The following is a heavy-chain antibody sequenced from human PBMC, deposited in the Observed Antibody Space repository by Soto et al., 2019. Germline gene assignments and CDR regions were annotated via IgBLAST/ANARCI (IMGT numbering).Heavy chain of an antibody. V-gene: IGHV1-69*01. Sequence: QVQLVQSGAEVKKPGSSVKVSCKASGGTFSSYAISWVRQAPGQGLEWMGGIIPIFGTANYAQKFQGRVTITADESTSTAYMELSSLRSEDTAVYYCAGDGGFGELLSYGMDVWGQGTTVTVSS. D-gene: IGHD3-10*01. CDR1: GGTFSSYA. CDR2: IIPIFGTA. J-gene: IGHJ6*02. CDR3: AGDGGFGELLSYGMDV.